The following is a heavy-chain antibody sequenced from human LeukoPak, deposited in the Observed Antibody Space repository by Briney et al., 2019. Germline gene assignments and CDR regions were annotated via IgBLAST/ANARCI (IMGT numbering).Heavy chain of an antibody. CDR2: ISSSSSYI. Sequence: GGSLRLSCAASGFTFSSYSMNWVRQAPGKGLEWVSSISSSSSYIYYADSVKGRFTISRDNAKNSLYLQMNSLRAEDTAVYYCAREVRYRVGARDWGQGTLVTVSS. D-gene: IGHD1-26*01. CDR3: AREVRYRVGARD. CDR1: GFTFSSYS. J-gene: IGHJ4*02. V-gene: IGHV3-21*01.